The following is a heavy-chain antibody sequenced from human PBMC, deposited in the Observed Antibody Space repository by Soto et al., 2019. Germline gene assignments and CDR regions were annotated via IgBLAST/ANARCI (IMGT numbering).Heavy chain of an antibody. CDR3: ARPSNRNGGDY. CDR2: VNPANSET. Sequence: PGESLKISCQGSGYSFTTYWIGWVRQMPGKGLEWMAIVNPANSETRYSPSFRGQVTISADKSISTAYLQWSSLKASDTAMYYCARPSNRNGGDYWGQGTLVTVSS. CDR1: GYSFTTYW. J-gene: IGHJ4*02. V-gene: IGHV5-51*01. D-gene: IGHD3-10*01.